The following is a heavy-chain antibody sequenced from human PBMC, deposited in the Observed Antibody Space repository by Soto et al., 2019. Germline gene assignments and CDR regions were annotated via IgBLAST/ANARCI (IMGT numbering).Heavy chain of an antibody. CDR3: ARDSAYSGYPGYFDY. CDR1: GGSISSGGYY. J-gene: IGHJ4*02. Sequence: SETLSLTCTVSGGSISSGGYYWSWIRHHPGKGLEWIGYIFYSGSTFYSPSLKSRVTISVDTARNQFSLNLRSVTAADTAVYYCARDSAYSGYPGYFDYWGQGTLVTVSS. V-gene: IGHV4-31*03. CDR2: IFYSGST. D-gene: IGHD5-12*01.